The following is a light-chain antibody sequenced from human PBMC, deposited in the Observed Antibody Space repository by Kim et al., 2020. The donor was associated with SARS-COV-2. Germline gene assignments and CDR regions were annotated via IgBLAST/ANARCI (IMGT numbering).Light chain of an antibody. J-gene: IGKJ1*01. CDR2: GAS. V-gene: IGKV3-20*01. Sequence: EIVLTQSPGTLSLSPGERATLSCRASQSVSSSYLAWYQQKPGQAPRLLIYGASSRATGIPDRFSGSGSGTDFTLTISRLEPEDFAVYYCQQYGSLPRTSGQGTKVDIK. CDR3: QQYGSLPRT. CDR1: QSVSSSY.